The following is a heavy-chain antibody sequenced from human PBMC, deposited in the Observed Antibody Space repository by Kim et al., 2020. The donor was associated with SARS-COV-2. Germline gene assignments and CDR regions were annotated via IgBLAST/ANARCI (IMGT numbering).Heavy chain of an antibody. V-gene: IGHV4-59*01. Sequence: SETLSLTCTVSGGSISSYYWSWIRQPPGKGLEWIGYIYYSGSTNYNPSLKSRVTISVDTSKNQFSLKLSSVTAADTAVYYCARVKVRGANFAVIDEYYFDYWGQGTLVTVSS. CDR1: GGSISSYY. D-gene: IGHD3-10*01. CDR3: ARVKVRGANFAVIDEYYFDY. J-gene: IGHJ4*02. CDR2: IYYSGST.